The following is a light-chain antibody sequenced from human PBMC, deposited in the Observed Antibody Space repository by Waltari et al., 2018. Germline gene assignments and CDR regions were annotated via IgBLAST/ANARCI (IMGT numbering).Light chain of an antibody. CDR3: QQYNNWPPEDT. CDR1: QSVNSN. CDR2: GAS. Sequence: EIVMTQSPATLSMSPGERATLSCRASQSVNSNLAWYQQKPGQAPRLLSYGASTRATGIPARFSGSGSGTDFSLTISSLQSEDFAVYYCQQYNNWPPEDTFGQGTKLEIK. J-gene: IGKJ2*01. V-gene: IGKV3-15*01.